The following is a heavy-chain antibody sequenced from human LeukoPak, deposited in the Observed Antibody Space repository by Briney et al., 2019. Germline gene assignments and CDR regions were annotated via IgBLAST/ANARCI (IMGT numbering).Heavy chain of an antibody. V-gene: IGHV4-39*07. CDR2: IYYSGST. CDR1: GGSISSSSYY. J-gene: IGHJ4*02. CDR3: ARDLADYYDSSGYSDYFDY. Sequence: SETLSLTCTVSGGSISSSSYYWGWIRQPPGKGLEWIGSIYYSGSTYYNPSLKSRVTISVDTSKNQFSLKLSSVTAADTAVYYCARDLADYYDSSGYSDYFDYWSQGTLVTVSS. D-gene: IGHD3-22*01.